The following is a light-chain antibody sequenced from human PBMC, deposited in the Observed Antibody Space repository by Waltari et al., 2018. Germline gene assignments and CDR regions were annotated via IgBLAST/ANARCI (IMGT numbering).Light chain of an antibody. Sequence: QSGLAQPPSVSGAPGQRVTIPCTGSSSNIGAGYDVHWYQLLPGTAPKLLIYGDNNRPSGVPDRFSASKSGTSASLAITGLQAKDEADYYCQSYDSSLSGSIFGGGTKLTVL. CDR3: QSYDSSLSGSI. J-gene: IGLJ2*01. CDR1: SSNIGAGYD. V-gene: IGLV1-40*01. CDR2: GDN.